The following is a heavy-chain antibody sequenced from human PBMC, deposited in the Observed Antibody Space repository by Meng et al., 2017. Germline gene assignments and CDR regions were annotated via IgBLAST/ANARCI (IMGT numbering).Heavy chain of an antibody. CDR2: IKPDGTMT. CDR3: ARSDWFDP. V-gene: IGHV3-74*01. J-gene: IGHJ5*02. Sequence: EVQLGEAGGVFVQSGGSLGLSCTASGFTFRNYWMHWVRQAPGKGLVCVSRIKPDGTMTVYADSVKGRFTISRDNAKNTLYLQMNSLRSDDTAVYYCARSDWFDPWGQGTLVTVSS. CDR1: GFTFRNYW.